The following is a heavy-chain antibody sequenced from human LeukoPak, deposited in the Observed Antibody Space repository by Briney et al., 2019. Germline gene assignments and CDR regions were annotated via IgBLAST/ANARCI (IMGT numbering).Heavy chain of an antibody. CDR2: INTYTGNP. CDR3: ARRSMVQHLDV. V-gene: IGHV7-4-1*02. Sequence: ASVKVSCKASGYTFTNHSINWVRQAPGQGLEYMGWINTYTGNPTYAQAFTGRIVFSLDTSASTAYLQIRSLKAEDTAVYFCARRSMVQHLDVWGKGTTVIVSS. D-gene: IGHD3-10*01. CDR1: GYTFTNHS. J-gene: IGHJ6*04.